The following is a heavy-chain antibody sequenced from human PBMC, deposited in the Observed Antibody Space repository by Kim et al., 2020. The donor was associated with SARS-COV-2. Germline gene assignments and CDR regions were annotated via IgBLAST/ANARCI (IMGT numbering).Heavy chain of an antibody. CDR3: ARAAAGLGYYYYYYGMDV. V-gene: IGHV4-31*02. Sequence: KSRVTISVDTSKNQVSLKLSSVTAADTAVYYCARAAAGLGYYYYYYGMDVWGQGTTVTVSS. D-gene: IGHD6-13*01. J-gene: IGHJ6*02.